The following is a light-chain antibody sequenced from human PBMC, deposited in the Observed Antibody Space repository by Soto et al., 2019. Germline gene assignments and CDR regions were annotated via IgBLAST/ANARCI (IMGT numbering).Light chain of an antibody. CDR3: QQYGSSLFT. CDR2: GAS. V-gene: IGKV3-20*01. CDR1: QSVSSKY. J-gene: IGKJ3*01. Sequence: DIVLTQSPGTLSLSPGERATLSCRASQSVSSKYLAWYQQKPGQAPRVLIYGASIRATGIPERFSGGGSGTDFALAITRLEPEDCAVYYCQQYGSSLFTFGPGTKVDIK.